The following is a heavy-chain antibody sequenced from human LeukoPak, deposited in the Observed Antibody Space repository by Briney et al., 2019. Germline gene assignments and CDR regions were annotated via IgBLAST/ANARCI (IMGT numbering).Heavy chain of an antibody. V-gene: IGHV4-59*01. CDR3: ARSDTATSHDAFDI. CDR1: GGSISSYY. Sequence: SGTLSLTCTVSGGSISSYYWSWIRQPPGKGLEWIGYIYYSGSTNYNPSLKSRVTISVDTSKNQFSLKLSSVTAADTAVYYCARSDTATSHDAFDIWGQGTMVTVSS. D-gene: IGHD5-18*01. CDR2: IYYSGST. J-gene: IGHJ3*02.